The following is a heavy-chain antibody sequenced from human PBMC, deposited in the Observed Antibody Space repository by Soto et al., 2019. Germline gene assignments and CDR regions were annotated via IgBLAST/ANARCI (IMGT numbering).Heavy chain of an antibody. V-gene: IGHV4-30-2*01. CDR1: GGSISSGGYS. Sequence: SETLSLTCAVSGGSISSGGYSWSWIRQPPGKGLEWIGYIYHSGSTYYNPSLKSRVTISVDRSKSQFPLKLSSVTAADTAVYYCARASTTVTTIDYWGQGTLVTVSS. D-gene: IGHD4-17*01. J-gene: IGHJ4*02. CDR3: ARASTTVTTIDY. CDR2: IYHSGST.